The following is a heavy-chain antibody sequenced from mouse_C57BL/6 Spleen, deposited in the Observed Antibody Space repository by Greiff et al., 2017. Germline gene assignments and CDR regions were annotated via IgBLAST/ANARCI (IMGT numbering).Heavy chain of an antibody. V-gene: IGHV1-76*01. Sequence: QVQLQQSGAELVRPGASVKLSCKASGYTFTDYYINWVKQRPGQGLEWIARIYPGSGNTYYNEKFKGKATLTAEKSSSTAYMQLSSLTSEDSAVYFCARNINYDYDWYFDVWGTGTTVTVSS. D-gene: IGHD2-4*01. CDR1: GYTFTDYY. CDR2: IYPGSGNT. J-gene: IGHJ1*03. CDR3: ARNINYDYDWYFDV.